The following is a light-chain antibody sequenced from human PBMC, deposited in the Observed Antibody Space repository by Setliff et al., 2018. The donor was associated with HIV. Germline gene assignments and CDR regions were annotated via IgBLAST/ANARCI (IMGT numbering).Light chain of an antibody. CDR3: ATWDTALSGWV. Sequence: QSVLTQPPSVSAAPGQNVTISCSGSSSNIGSNYVSWYQQLPGTAPKLLMFDDDKRPSGIPDRFSSSKSGTSATLDITGLQTGDEADYYCATWDTALSGWVFGEGTK. J-gene: IGLJ3*02. V-gene: IGLV1-51*01. CDR2: DDD. CDR1: SSNIGSNY.